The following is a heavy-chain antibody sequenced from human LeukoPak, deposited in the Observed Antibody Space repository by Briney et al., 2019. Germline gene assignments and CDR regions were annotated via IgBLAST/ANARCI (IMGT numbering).Heavy chain of an antibody. J-gene: IGHJ4*02. CDR3: ARGVYYDSSGYYYFDY. V-gene: IGHV4-34*01. D-gene: IGHD3-22*01. Sequence: SETLSLTCAAYGGSFSGYYWSWIRQPPGKGLEWIGEINHSGSTNYNPSLKSRVTISVDTSENQFSLKLSSVTAADTAVYYCARGVYYDSSGYYYFDYWGQGTLVTVSS. CDR2: INHSGST. CDR1: GGSFSGYY.